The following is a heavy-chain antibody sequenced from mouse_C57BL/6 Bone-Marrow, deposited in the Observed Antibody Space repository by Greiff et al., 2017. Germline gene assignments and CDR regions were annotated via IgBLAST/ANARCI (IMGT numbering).Heavy chain of an antibody. J-gene: IGHJ4*01. CDR2: IDPEDGDT. CDR1: GFNIKDYY. V-gene: IGHV14-1*01. CDR3: TPYDYNAMDY. Sequence: VQLQQSGAELVRPGASVKLSCTASGFNIKDYYMHWVKQRPEQGLEWIGRIDPEDGDTEYAPKFQGKATMTADTSSNTAYLQLSSLTSEDTSVYYCTPYDYNAMDYWGQGTSVTVSS.